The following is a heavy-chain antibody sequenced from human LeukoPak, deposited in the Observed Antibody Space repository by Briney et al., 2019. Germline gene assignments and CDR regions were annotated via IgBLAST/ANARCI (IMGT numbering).Heavy chain of an antibody. V-gene: IGHV4-34*01. CDR2: INHSGST. CDR1: GGSISSYY. D-gene: IGHD3-3*01. J-gene: IGHJ4*02. CDR3: ARGCYDFWSYFDY. Sequence: PSETLSLTCTVSGGSISSYYWSWIRQPPGKGLEWIGEINHSGSTNYNPSLKSRVTISVDTSKNQFSLKLSSVTAADTAVYYCARGCYDFWSYFDYWGQGTLVTVSS.